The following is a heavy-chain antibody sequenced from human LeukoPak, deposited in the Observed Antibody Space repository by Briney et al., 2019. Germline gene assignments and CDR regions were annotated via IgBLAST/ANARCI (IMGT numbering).Heavy chain of an antibody. CDR3: ARPFRYSSSLAGWFDP. D-gene: IGHD6-13*01. CDR2: INHSGST. CDR1: GGSFSGYY. V-gene: IGHV4-34*01. Sequence: SETLSLTCAVYGGSFSGYYWSWIRQPPGKGLEWIGEINHSGSTNYNPSLKSRVTISVDTSKNQFSLKLSSVTAADTAVYYWARPFRYSSSLAGWFDPWGQGTLVTVSS. J-gene: IGHJ5*02.